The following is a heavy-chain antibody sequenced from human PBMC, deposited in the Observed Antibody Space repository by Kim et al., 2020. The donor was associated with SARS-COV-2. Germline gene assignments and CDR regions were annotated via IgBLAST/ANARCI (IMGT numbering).Heavy chain of an antibody. CDR3: ARDHRGGYSYGYDFDY. J-gene: IGHJ4*02. CDR1: GYTFTSYY. CDR2: INPSGGST. D-gene: IGHD5-18*01. V-gene: IGHV1-46*01. Sequence: ASVKVSCKASGYTFTSYYMHWVRQAPGQGLEWMGIINPSGGSTSYAQKFQGRVTMTRDTSTSTVYMELSSLRSEDTAVYYCARDHRGGYSYGYDFDYWGQGTLVTVSS.